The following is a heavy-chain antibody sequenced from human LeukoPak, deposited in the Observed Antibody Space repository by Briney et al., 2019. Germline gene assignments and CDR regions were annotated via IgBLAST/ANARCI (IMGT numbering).Heavy chain of an antibody. Sequence: SQTLSLTCTVSGGSISSYCWSWIRQPPGKGLEWIGYIYYSGSTNYNPSLKSRVTISVDTSKNQFSLKLSSVTAADTAVYYCARLRREQAARESYYFDYWGQGTLVTVSS. D-gene: IGHD2-15*01. CDR2: IYYSGST. CDR1: GGSISSYC. V-gene: IGHV4-59*08. J-gene: IGHJ4*02. CDR3: ARLRREQAARESYYFDY.